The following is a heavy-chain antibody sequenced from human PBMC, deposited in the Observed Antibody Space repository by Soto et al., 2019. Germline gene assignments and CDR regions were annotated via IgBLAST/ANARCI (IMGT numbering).Heavy chain of an antibody. CDR2: IYHTGNT. D-gene: IGHD3-22*01. V-gene: IGHV4-30-4*01. Sequence: PSETLSLTCTVSGDSISSGDYYWSWIRQPPGKGLEWIGYIYHTGNTYYNPSLKSRISISLDTSKNQFSLKLSSVTAADTAVYYCAKELSPVRYDSSGPVAGWGQGTLVTVSS. CDR3: AKELSPVRYDSSGPVAG. J-gene: IGHJ4*02. CDR1: GDSISSGDYY.